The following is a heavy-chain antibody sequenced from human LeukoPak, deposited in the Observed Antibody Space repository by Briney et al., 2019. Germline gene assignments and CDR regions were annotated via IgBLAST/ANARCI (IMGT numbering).Heavy chain of an antibody. V-gene: IGHV3-15*01. D-gene: IGHD3-22*01. CDR1: GFTFRNAW. J-gene: IGHJ4*02. CDR3: TTTYNYDSSGSIVDY. Sequence: KPGGSLRLSCAASGFTFRNAWMTCGRQAPGQWREWVGRIKSKTDGGTTDYAAPVKVRFTISRDDSKNTLYLQMISLKTEETTLYYCTTTYNYDSSGSIVDYWGQGTLVTVSS. CDR2: IKSKTDGGTT.